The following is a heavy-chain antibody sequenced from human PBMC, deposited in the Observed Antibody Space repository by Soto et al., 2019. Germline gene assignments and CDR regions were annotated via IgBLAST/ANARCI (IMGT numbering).Heavy chain of an antibody. CDR1: GGSVSSGSYY. CDR2: IYYSEST. J-gene: IGHJ1*01. V-gene: IGHV4-61*01. D-gene: IGHD1-1*01. CDR3: ASSPGVRYFQH. Sequence: SETLSLTCTVSGGSVSSGSYYWSWIRQPPGKGLEWIGYIYYSESTNYNPSLKSRVTISVDTSKNQFSLKLSSVTAADTAVYYCASSPGVRYFQHWGQGTLVTVSS.